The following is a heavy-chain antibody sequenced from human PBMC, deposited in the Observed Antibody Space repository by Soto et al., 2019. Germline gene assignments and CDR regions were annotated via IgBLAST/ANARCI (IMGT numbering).Heavy chain of an antibody. CDR1: GYTFTSYG. CDR3: ARDQGTTMIVVVSQAPGLDY. V-gene: IGHV1-18*04. D-gene: IGHD3-22*01. Sequence: ASVKVSCKASGYTFTSYGISWVRQAPGQGLEWMGWISAYNGNTNYAQKLQGRVTMTTDTSTSTAYMELRSLRSDDTAVYYCARDQGTTMIVVVSQAPGLDYWGQGTLVTVSS. J-gene: IGHJ4*02. CDR2: ISAYNGNT.